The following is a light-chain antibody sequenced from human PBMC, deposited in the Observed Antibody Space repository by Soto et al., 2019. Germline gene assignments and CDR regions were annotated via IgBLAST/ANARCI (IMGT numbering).Light chain of an antibody. CDR2: DTS. V-gene: IGLV7-46*01. J-gene: IGLJ2*01. CDR1: TEPVTSGHW. Sequence: QAVVTQEPSLTVSPGGTVTLTCDSSTEPVTSGHWPYWLQQKPGQAPRTLIDDTSKKHSWTPARFSGSLLGGKAALTLSGAPPEDEADYYCFLSYRGARPVVFGGGTQLTVL. CDR3: FLSYRGARPVV.